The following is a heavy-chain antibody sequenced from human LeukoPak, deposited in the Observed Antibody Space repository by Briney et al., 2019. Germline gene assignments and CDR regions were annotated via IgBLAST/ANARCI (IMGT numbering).Heavy chain of an antibody. V-gene: IGHV4-31*03. J-gene: IGHJ4*02. CDR1: GGSISSGGYY. Sequence: SQTLSLTCTVSGGSISSGGYYWSWIRQHPGKGLEWIGYIYYSGSTYYNPSLKSRVTISVDRSKNQFSLKLSSVTAADTAVYYCARVAQQRDYLDYWGQGTLVTVSS. D-gene: IGHD1-1*01. CDR2: IYYSGST. CDR3: ARVAQQRDYLDY.